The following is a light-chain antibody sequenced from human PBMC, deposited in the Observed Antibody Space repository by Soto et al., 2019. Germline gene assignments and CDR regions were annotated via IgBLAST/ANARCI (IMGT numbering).Light chain of an antibody. CDR3: CSYAGSSTWV. Sequence: QSALTQPASVSGSPGQSITISCTGNSSDVGSYNLVSWYQQQPGKAPKLMIYEGSKRPSGVSNRFSGSKSGNTASLTISGLQAEDEADYYCCSYAGSSTWVFGGGTKVTVL. CDR1: SSDVGSYNL. J-gene: IGLJ3*02. CDR2: EGS. V-gene: IGLV2-23*01.